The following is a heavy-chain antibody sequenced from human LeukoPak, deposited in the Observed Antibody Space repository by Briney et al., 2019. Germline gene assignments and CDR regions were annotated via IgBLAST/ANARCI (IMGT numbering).Heavy chain of an antibody. CDR2: LNTNTGNP. CDR3: AREGFDFGVSRLDP. V-gene: IGHV7-4-1*02. Sequence: ASVNVSCKASGYTFTSYAMNWVRQAPGQGLEWMGWLNTNTGNPTYAQGFTGRFVFSLDTSVSTAYLQISSLKAEDTAVYYCAREGFDFGVSRLDPWGQGTLVTVSS. CDR1: GYTFTSYA. D-gene: IGHD3-3*01. J-gene: IGHJ5*02.